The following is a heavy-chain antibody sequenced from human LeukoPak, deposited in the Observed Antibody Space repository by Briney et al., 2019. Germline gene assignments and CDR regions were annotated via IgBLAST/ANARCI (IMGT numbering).Heavy chain of an antibody. V-gene: IGHV3-30*18. CDR2: ISYDGSNK. D-gene: IGHD3-22*01. CDR1: GFTFSSYG. J-gene: IGHJ4*02. Sequence: GTSLRLSCAASGFTFSSYGMHWVRQAPGKGLEWVAVISYDGSNKYYADSVKGRFTISRDNSKNTLYLQMNSLRAEDTAVYYCAKGERQDYYNSSGYYDWGQGTLVTVSS. CDR3: AKGERQDYYNSSGYYD.